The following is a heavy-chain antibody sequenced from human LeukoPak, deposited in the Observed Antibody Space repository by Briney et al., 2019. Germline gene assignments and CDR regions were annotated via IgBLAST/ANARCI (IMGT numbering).Heavy chain of an antibody. Sequence: GGSLRLSRAASGFTFSSYSMNWVRQAPGKGLEWVASISSSSSYIYYADSVKGRFTISRDNAKNSLYLQMNSLRAEDTAVYYCARVPGIAVAGHNRNYYYGMDVWGQGTTVTVSS. D-gene: IGHD6-19*01. CDR3: ARVPGIAVAGHNRNYYYGMDV. J-gene: IGHJ6*02. V-gene: IGHV3-21*01. CDR2: ISSSSSYI. CDR1: GFTFSSYS.